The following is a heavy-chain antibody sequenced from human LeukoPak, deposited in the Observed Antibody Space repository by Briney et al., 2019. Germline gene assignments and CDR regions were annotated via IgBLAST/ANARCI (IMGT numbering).Heavy chain of an antibody. CDR2: IKQDGSEK. CDR1: GFTFSSYW. D-gene: IGHD3-10*01. Sequence: GGSLRLSCAASGFTFSSYWMSWVRQAPGKGLEWVANIKQDGSEKYYVDSVKGRFTISRDNAKNSLYLQMNSLRAEDTAVYYCARASVIIGSDAFDIWGQGTMVTVSS. V-gene: IGHV3-7*01. CDR3: ARASVIIGSDAFDI. J-gene: IGHJ3*02.